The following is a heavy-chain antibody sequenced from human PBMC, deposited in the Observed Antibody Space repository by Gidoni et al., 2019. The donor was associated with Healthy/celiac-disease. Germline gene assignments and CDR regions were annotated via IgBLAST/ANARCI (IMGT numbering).Heavy chain of an antibody. J-gene: IGHJ4*02. CDR1: GGSISSSSYY. CDR2: IYYSGST. CDR3: ARHGGRGIQLWAYYFDY. D-gene: IGHD5-18*01. Sequence: QLQLQESGPGLVKPSETLSLTCPVSGGSISSSSYYWGWIRQPPGKGLEWIGSIYYSGSTYHNPSLKSRVTISVDTSKNQFSLKLSSVTAADTAVYYCARHGGRGIQLWAYYFDYWGQGTLVTVSS. V-gene: IGHV4-39*01.